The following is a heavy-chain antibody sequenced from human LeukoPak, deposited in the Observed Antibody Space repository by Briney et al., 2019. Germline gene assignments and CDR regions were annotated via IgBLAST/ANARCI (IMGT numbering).Heavy chain of an antibody. Sequence: GGSLRLSCVASGFTFSTYTMNWVRQAPGKGLEWVSSISSSSSYIYYADSVKGRFTISRDNSKNTLYLQMNSLRAEDTAVYYCAKDYDYVWGSYRPIDYWGQGTLVTVSS. CDR2: ISSSSSYI. J-gene: IGHJ4*02. D-gene: IGHD3-16*02. CDR1: GFTFSTYT. V-gene: IGHV3-21*04. CDR3: AKDYDYVWGSYRPIDY.